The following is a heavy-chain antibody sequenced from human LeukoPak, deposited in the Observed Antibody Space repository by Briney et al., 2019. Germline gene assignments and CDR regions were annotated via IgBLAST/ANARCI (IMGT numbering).Heavy chain of an antibody. CDR3: AKVDYFSGRGYFDY. CDR2: ISGSGGST. D-gene: IGHD6-19*01. J-gene: IGHJ4*02. V-gene: IGHV3-23*01. CDR1: GFTFSSYA. Sequence: GGSLRLSCAASGFTFSSYAMSWVRQAPGKGLEWVSAISGSGGSTYYADSVRGRFTISRDNSKNTLYLQMNSLRAEDTAVYYCAKVDYFSGRGYFDYWGQGTLVTVSS.